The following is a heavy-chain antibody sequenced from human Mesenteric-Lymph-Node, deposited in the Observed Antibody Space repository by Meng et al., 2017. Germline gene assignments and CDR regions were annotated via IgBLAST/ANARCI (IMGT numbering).Heavy chain of an antibody. CDR3: ARDEGQCTRTSSYGGFDY. J-gene: IGHJ4*02. D-gene: IGHD2-2*01. Sequence: SETLSLTCTVSGGSISSYYWSWIRQPAGKGLEWIGFVYYSGSTNYNPSLKSRVTISVDTSKSQFSLKLSSVTAADTAVYYCARDEGQCTRTSSYGGFDYWGQGTLVTVSS. CDR2: VYYSGST. V-gene: IGHV4-59*01. CDR1: GGSISSYY.